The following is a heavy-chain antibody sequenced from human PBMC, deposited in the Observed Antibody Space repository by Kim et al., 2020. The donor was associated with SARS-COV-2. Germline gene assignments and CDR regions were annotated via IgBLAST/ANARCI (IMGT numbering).Heavy chain of an antibody. V-gene: IGHV3-7*01. Sequence: YYVDSVKGRFTLAGDNAENSLYLQMDSRRAEDTAVYCCATYSISCHGLDYWGQGTLVTVSS. D-gene: IGHD6-13*01. J-gene: IGHJ4*02. CDR3: ATYSISCHGLDY.